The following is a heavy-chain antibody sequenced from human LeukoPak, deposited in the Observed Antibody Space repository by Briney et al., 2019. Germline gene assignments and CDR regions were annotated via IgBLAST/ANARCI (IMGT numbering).Heavy chain of an antibody. D-gene: IGHD5-18*01. CDR2: IIPIFGTA. V-gene: IGHV1-69*13. CDR1: GGTFISYA. CDR3: ARGYSYDLYYFDY. Sequence: GASVKVSCKASGGTFISYAISWVRQAPGQGLEWMGGIIPIFGTANYAQKFQGRVTITADESTSTAYMELSSLRSEDTAVYYCARGYSYDLYYFDYWGQGTLVTVSS. J-gene: IGHJ4*02.